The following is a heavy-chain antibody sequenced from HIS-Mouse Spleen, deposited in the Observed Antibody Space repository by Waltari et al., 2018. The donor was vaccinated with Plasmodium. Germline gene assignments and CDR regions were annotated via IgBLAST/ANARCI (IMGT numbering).Heavy chain of an antibody. CDR3: ARGRWNHAFDI. J-gene: IGHJ3*02. CDR1: GFTLSSYD. CDR2: IGTAGDT. D-gene: IGHD1-1*01. Sequence: EVQLVESGGGWVQPGGSLSLSCAAPGFTLSSYDMHWVRQATGKGLEWVSAIGTAGDTYYPGSVKGRFTISRENAKNSLYLQMNSLRAGDTAVYYCARGRWNHAFDIWGQGTMVTVSS. V-gene: IGHV3-13*01.